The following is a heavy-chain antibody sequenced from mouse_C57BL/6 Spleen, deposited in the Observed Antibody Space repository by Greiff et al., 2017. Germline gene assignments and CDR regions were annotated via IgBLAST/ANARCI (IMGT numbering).Heavy chain of an antibody. Sequence: EVKLVESGGGLVKPGGSLKLSCAASGFTFSSYAMSWVRQTPEKRLEWVATISDGGSYTYYPDNVKGRFTISRDNAKNNLYLQMSHLKSEDTAMYYCARGGYYGSSYGYFDVWGTGTTGTVSS. CDR1: GFTFSSYA. V-gene: IGHV5-4*03. CDR3: ARGGYYGSSYGYFDV. D-gene: IGHD1-1*01. J-gene: IGHJ1*03. CDR2: ISDGGSYT.